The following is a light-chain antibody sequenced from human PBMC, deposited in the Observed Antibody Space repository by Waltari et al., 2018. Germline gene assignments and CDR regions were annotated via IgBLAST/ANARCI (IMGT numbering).Light chain of an antibody. CDR3: QMYVRLPVT. CDR2: GTA. J-gene: IGKJ1*01. V-gene: IGKV3-20*01. CDR1: QRVGRA. Sequence: EIVLTQSPGTLALSPGERATLPCRASQRVGRALARYQQKPGQAPRLLIYGTATRATGIPDRFSGSGSGTDFSLTISRVEPEDFAVYYCQMYVRLPVTFGQGTKVEVK.